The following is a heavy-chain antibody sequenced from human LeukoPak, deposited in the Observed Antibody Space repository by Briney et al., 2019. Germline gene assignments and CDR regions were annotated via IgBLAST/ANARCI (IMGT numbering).Heavy chain of an antibody. CDR1: GGSISSYY. CDR3: ARGVGVGYYDILTGYPKFDY. V-gene: IGHV4-59*06. CDR2: IYYSGST. J-gene: IGHJ4*02. D-gene: IGHD3-9*01. Sequence: SETLSLTCTVSGGSISSYYWSWIRQHPGKGLEWIGYIYYSGSTYYNPSLKSRVTISVDTSKNQFSLKLSSVTAADTAVYYCARGVGVGYYDILTGYPKFDYWGQGTLVTVSS.